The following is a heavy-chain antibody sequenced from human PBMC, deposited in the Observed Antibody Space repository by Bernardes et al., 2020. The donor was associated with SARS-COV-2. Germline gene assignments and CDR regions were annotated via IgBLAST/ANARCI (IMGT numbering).Heavy chain of an antibody. CDR2: IFTGGKT. D-gene: IGHD6-13*01. CDR1: GFSVSDHY. Sequence: GGSLRLSCAASGFSVSDHYMSWVRQSPGRGLEWVSVIFTGGKTYYRDSVKGRFTISRDSSKNTLYLQMKYLRGDDTAIYFCARDQSSTFYPFWLFELWGRGTLVTVSS. J-gene: IGHJ2*01. CDR3: ARDQSSTFYPFWLFEL. V-gene: IGHV3-53*01.